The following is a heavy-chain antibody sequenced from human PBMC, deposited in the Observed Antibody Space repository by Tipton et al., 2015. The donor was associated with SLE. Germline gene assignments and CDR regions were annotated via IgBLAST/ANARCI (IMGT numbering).Heavy chain of an antibody. Sequence: LRLSCAVSGASISSGGYAWSWIRQPPGKGLEWIGDIYHTESSYYNPSLKSRVVISIDRSNNEFSLRLSSVTAADTAVYYCARGDIASVTTGGYLDYWGQGALVTVSS. CDR2: IYHTESS. V-gene: IGHV4-30-2*01. CDR3: ARGDIASVTTGGYLDY. D-gene: IGHD4-17*01. J-gene: IGHJ4*02. CDR1: GASISSGGYA.